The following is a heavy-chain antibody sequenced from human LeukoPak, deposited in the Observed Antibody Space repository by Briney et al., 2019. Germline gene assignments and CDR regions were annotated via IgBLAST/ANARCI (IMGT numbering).Heavy chain of an antibody. D-gene: IGHD3-10*01. V-gene: IGHV4-31*03. Sequence: PQTLSLTCTVSGGSISSGGYYWSWIRQHPGKGLEWIGYIYYSGSTYYNPSLKSRVTISVDTSKNQFSLKLSSVTAADTAVYYCARDRGRMVRGVIDYWGQGTLVTVSS. CDR2: IYYSGST. J-gene: IGHJ4*02. CDR1: GGSISSGGYY. CDR3: ARDRGRMVRGVIDY.